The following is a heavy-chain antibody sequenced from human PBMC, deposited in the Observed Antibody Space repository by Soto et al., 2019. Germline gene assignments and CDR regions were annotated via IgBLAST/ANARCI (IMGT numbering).Heavy chain of an antibody. V-gene: IGHV1-18*01. J-gene: IGHJ4*02. D-gene: IGHD3-22*01. CDR3: ARDVDYYDSSGFSDFDY. CDR1: GYTFTSYG. Sequence: ASVKVSCKASGYTFTSYGISWVRQAPGQGLEWMGWISAYNGNTNYAQKLQGRVTMTTDTSTSTAYMELRSLRSDDTAVYYCARDVDYYDSSGFSDFDYWGQGTLVTVSS. CDR2: ISAYNGNT.